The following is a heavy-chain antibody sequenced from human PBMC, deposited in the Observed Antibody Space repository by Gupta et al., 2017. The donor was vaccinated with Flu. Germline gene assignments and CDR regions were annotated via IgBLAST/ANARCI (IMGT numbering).Heavy chain of an antibody. D-gene: IGHD3/OR15-3a*01. CDR3: ARGMDGGWFDP. J-gene: IGHJ5*02. CDR1: GFTFSGST. V-gene: IGHV3-73*01. CDR2: IRSKANSYGT. Sequence: EVQLVESGGGLVQPGGSLKLSCAASGFTFSGSTMHWVRQASGKGLEWVSRIRSKANSYGTVYAASVKGRFTISRDDSKNTAYLQMNSLQTDDTAVYYCARGMDGGWFDPRGQGTLVTVSS.